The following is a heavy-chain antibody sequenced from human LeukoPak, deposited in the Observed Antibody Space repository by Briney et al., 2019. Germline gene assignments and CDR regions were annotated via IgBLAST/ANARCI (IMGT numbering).Heavy chain of an antibody. D-gene: IGHD1-26*01. CDR3: ASLYSGSYFAIVTGFDY. V-gene: IGHV3-23*01. CDR2: ISNSGGST. Sequence: GGSLRLSCVASGFTFSSYAMSPVRQTPGKGLEWVSAISNSGGSTYNADSVKGRFTISRDSSKNTLYLQMNSLRAEDTAVYYCASLYSGSYFAIVTGFDYWGQGTLVTGSS. J-gene: IGHJ4*02. CDR1: GFTFSSYA.